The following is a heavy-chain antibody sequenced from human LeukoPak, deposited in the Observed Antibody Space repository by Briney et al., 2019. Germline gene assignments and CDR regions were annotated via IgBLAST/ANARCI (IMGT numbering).Heavy chain of an antibody. J-gene: IGHJ5*02. CDR3: ARDGLNWYQLQVGWFDP. CDR2: ISYDGSNK. V-gene: IGHV3-30-3*01. CDR1: GFTFSSYA. D-gene: IGHD2-2*01. Sequence: PGGSLRLSCAASGFTFSSYAMHWVRQAPGKGLEWVAVISYDGSNKYYADSVKGRFTISRDNSKNTLYLQMNSLRAEDTAVYYCARDGLNWYQLQVGWFDPWGQGTLVTVSS.